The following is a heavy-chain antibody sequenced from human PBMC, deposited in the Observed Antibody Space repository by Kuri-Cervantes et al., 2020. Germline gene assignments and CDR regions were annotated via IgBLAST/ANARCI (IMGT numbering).Heavy chain of an antibody. CDR2: IYTSGST. V-gene: IGHV4-4*07. D-gene: IGHD3-10*01. CDR3: ARVTYYYGSGSYYYMDV. CDR1: GGSISGYY. J-gene: IGHJ6*03. Sequence: SETLSLTCTVSGGSISGYYWSWIRQPAGKGLEWVGRIYTSGSTNYNPSLNSRVTISVDTSKNQFSLKLSSVTAADTAVYYCARVTYYYGSGSYYYMDVWGKGTTVTVSS.